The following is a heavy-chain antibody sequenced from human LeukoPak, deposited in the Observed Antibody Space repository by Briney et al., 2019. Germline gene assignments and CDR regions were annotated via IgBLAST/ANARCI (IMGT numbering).Heavy chain of an antibody. J-gene: IGHJ2*01. D-gene: IGHD3-10*01. CDR3: ARDRGMWYFDL. CDR1: GFSFSGYW. V-gene: IGHV3-74*01. Sequence: GGSLRLSCAASGFSFSGYWMHWVRQPPGKGLVWVSRITGDGSSTTYADSVKGRFTFSRDNSKNTLYLQMNSLRAEDTAVYYCARDRGMWYFDLWGRGTLATVSS. CDR2: ITGDGSST.